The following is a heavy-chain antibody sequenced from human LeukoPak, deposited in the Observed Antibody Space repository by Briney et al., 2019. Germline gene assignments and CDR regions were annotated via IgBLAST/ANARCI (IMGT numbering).Heavy chain of an antibody. CDR3: VPFPPGDYGDC. D-gene: IGHD2-2*01. J-gene: IGHJ4*02. CDR1: GFTFSSYA. CDR2: ISGSGGST. V-gene: IGHV3-23*01. Sequence: GGSLRLSCAASGFTFSSYAMSWVRQAPGKGLEWVSAISGSGGSTYYADSVKGRFTISRDNSKNTLCLQMNSLKAEDTAVYYCVPFPPGDYGDCWGQGTLVTVSS.